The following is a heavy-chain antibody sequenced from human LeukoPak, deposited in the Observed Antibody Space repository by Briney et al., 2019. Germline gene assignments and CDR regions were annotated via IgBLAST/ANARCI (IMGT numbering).Heavy chain of an antibody. J-gene: IGHJ6*03. D-gene: IGHD1-1*01. Sequence: SVKVSCKASGGTFSSYAISWVRQAPGQGLEWMGGIIPIFGTANYAQKFQGRVTITTDESTSTAYMELSSLRSEDTAVYYCARGNWNDVGPYYYYMDVWAKGPRSPSP. V-gene: IGHV1-69*05. CDR1: GGTFSSYA. CDR2: IIPIFGTA. CDR3: ARGNWNDVGPYYYYMDV.